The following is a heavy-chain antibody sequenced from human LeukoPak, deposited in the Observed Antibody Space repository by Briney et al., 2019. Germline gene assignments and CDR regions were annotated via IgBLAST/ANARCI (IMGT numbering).Heavy chain of an antibody. V-gene: IGHV4-59*01. CDR1: GGSISSYY. J-gene: IGHJ6*03. CDR3: ARGERFSYYYYYYMDV. CDR2: IYYSGST. Sequence: SETLSLTCTDSGGSISSYYWSWIRQPPGKGLEWIGYIYYSGSTNYNPSLKSRVTISVDTSKNQFSLKLSSVTAADTAVYYCARGERFSYYYYYYMDVWGKGTTVTVSS.